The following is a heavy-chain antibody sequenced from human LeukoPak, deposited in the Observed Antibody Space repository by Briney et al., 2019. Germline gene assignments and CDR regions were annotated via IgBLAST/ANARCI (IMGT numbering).Heavy chain of an antibody. J-gene: IGHJ4*02. CDR3: ARDLYGSGSYYPYFDY. Sequence: GGSPRLSCAASGFTFSSYWMSWVRQAPGKGLEWVANIKQDGSEKYYVDSVKGRFTISRDNAKNSLYLQMNSLRAEDTAVYYCARDLYGSGSYYPYFDYWGQGTLVTVSS. CDR2: IKQDGSEK. D-gene: IGHD3-10*01. V-gene: IGHV3-7*01. CDR1: GFTFSSYW.